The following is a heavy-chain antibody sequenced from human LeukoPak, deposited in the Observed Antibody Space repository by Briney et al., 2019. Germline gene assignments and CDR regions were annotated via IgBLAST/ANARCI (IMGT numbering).Heavy chain of an antibody. CDR2: ISSNGGST. D-gene: IGHD2-2*02. J-gene: IGHJ3*02. V-gene: IGHV3-64D*06. Sequence: GGSERLSCSASGFTFSSYAMHWVRQAPGKGLEYVSAISSNGGSTYYADSVKGRFTISRDNSKNTLYLQMSSLRAEDTAVYYCVKDASVPSYTDAFEICGAGTMVTVSS. CDR3: VKDASVPSYTDAFEI. CDR1: GFTFSSYA.